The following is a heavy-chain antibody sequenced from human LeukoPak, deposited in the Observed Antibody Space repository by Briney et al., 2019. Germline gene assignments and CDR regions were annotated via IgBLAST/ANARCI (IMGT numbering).Heavy chain of an antibody. J-gene: IGHJ6*02. CDR2: KRQDGSEK. CDR3: ARDCSGGSCYYYGMDV. V-gene: IGHV3-7*01. Sequence: GGSLRLSCAAPGFTFSGYWMGWFRQAPGKGRGWVANKRQDGSEKYYVDSVKGRFTISRDNAKNSLYLQMNSLRAEDTAVYYCARDCSGGSCYYYGMDVWGQGTTVTVSS. CDR1: GFTFSGYW. D-gene: IGHD2-15*01.